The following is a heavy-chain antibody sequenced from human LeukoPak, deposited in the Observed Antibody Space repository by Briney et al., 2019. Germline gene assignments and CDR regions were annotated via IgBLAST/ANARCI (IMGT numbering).Heavy chain of an antibody. J-gene: IGHJ4*02. CDR2: ISYDGSNK. V-gene: IGHV3-30*18. Sequence: GGSLRLSCAASGFTFSCYGMHWVRQAPGKGLEWVAVISYDGSNKYYADSVKGRFTISRDNSKNTLYLQMNSLRAEDTAVYYCAKGGGYYYDSSGYYYNTYYFDYWGQGTLVTVSS. CDR1: GFTFSCYG. CDR3: AKGGGYYYDSSGYYYNTYYFDY. D-gene: IGHD3-22*01.